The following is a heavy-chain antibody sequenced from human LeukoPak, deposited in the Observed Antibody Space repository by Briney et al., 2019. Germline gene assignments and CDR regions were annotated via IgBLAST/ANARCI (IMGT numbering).Heavy chain of an antibody. V-gene: IGHV4-31*03. CDR2: IYYSGST. J-gene: IGHJ4*02. CDR3: TRGVHDHVWGSHRHFDL. Sequence: PSQTLSLTCTVSGGSISSGGYYWSWIRQHPGKGLEWIGYIYYSGSTYYDPSLKSRLTISLDTSKNQFSLKLTSVTAADTAVYYCTRGVHDHVWGSHRHFDLWGQGALVSVTS. CDR1: GGSISSGGYY. D-gene: IGHD3-16*02.